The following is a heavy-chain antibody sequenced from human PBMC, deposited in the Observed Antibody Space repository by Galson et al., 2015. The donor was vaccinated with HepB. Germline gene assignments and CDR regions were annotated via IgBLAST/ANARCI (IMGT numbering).Heavy chain of an antibody. V-gene: IGHV3-48*02. CDR3: VRVFFGSERYSAYWYFDL. D-gene: IGHD3-10*01. Sequence: SLRLSCAASGFTFSAYTMNWVRRAPGKGLESIAYISTNGATIYYADSVKGRFTVSRDNARNSLYLQMNSLRDQDTAVYSCVRVFFGSERYSAYWYFDLWGRGTLVTVSP. CDR1: GFTFSAYT. CDR2: ISTNGATI. J-gene: IGHJ2*01.